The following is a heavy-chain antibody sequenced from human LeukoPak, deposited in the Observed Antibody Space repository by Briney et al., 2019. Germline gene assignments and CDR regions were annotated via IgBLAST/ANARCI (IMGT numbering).Heavy chain of an antibody. CDR1: GGSFSGYY. D-gene: IGHD3-3*01. Sequence: SETLSLTCAVYGGSFSGYYWSWIRQPPGKGLEWIGEINHSGSTNYNPSLKSRVTISVDTSKNQFSLKLSSVTAADTAVYYCAREDYDFWSGYDPDASFDYWGQGTLVTVSS. J-gene: IGHJ4*02. CDR3: AREDYDFWSGYDPDASFDY. CDR2: INHSGST. V-gene: IGHV4-34*01.